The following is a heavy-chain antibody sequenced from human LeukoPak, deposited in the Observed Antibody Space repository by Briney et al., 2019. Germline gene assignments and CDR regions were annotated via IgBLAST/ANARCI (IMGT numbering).Heavy chain of an antibody. CDR2: IIPIFGRA. CDR1: GGTFISYA. CDR3: ARGDYYDSSGYGIDY. V-gene: IGHV1-69*05. D-gene: IGHD3-22*01. J-gene: IGHJ4*02. Sequence: SVKVSCKASGGTFISYAISWVRQAAGQGREWMGRIIPIFGRANYAQKVEGRVTNTTEESTRTDYMEVSRQREEDRGVYYCARGDYYDSSGYGIDYWGQGALVTVSS.